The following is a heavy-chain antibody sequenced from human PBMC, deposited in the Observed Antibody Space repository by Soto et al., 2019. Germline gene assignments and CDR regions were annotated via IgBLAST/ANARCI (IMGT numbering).Heavy chain of an antibody. CDR3: ARENYDILTGYYYYYMDV. V-gene: IGHV1-18*01. CDR2: ISAYNGNT. Sequence: GASVKVSCKASGYTFTSYGISWVRQAPGQGLEWMGWISAYNGNTNYAQKLQGRVTMTTDTSTSTAYMELRSLRSDDTAVYYCARENYDILTGYYYYYMDVWGKGTTVTVSS. CDR1: GYTFTSYG. J-gene: IGHJ6*03. D-gene: IGHD3-9*01.